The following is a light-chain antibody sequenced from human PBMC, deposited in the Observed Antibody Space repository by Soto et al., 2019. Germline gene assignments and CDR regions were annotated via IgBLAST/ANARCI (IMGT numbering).Light chain of an antibody. V-gene: IGKV3-20*01. Sequence: EIMLTQSPGTLSLSSGERAPLSCSASQTVTSSYLAWYQQKPGQAPRLLIYGASSRATGIPDRFSGSGSGTDFTLTISRLEPEDFAVYYCQQYGTSPRTFDQGAKVDIK. CDR1: QTVTSSY. CDR3: QQYGTSPRT. J-gene: IGKJ1*01. CDR2: GAS.